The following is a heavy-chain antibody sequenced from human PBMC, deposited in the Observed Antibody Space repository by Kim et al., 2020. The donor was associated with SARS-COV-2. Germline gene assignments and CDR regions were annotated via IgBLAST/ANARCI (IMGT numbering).Heavy chain of an antibody. V-gene: IGHV7-4-1*02. CDR1: GYTFTNNA. J-gene: IGHJ4*02. Sequence: ASVKVSCKASGYTFTNNAISWVRQAPGQGLEWMGWINTDTGNPKYAQDFTRRFTFSGDTSVTTAYLQISSLEAEDTALYYCARVIWGTYRYTDDWGQGTLVTVSS. CDR2: INTDTGNP. D-gene: IGHD3-16*02. CDR3: ARVIWGTYRYTDD.